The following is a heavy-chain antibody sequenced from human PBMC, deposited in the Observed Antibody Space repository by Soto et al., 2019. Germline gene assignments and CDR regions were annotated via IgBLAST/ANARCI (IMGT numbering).Heavy chain of an antibody. CDR3: ARLGFSGSYLNYYFAY. CDR1: GGSISSSSYY. J-gene: IGHJ4*02. Sequence: QLQLQESGPGLVKPSETLSLTCTVSGGSISSSSYYWGWIRQPPGKGLEWIGSIYYSWSTYYNPSLKTRVTRSVDTSKTQFSLELSSVTAADTAVYYCARLGFSGSYLNYYFAYWGQGTLVTVSS. CDR2: IYYSWST. V-gene: IGHV4-39*01. D-gene: IGHD1-26*01.